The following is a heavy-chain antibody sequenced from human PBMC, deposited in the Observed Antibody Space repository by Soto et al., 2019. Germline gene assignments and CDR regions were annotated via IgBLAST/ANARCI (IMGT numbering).Heavy chain of an antibody. Sequence: ASVKVSCKASGYTFTDSYLYWVRQAPGQGLEWMGWINANSGATNYAQRFQGRVTMTRDTSISTAYMEVSRLRSDDTAVFYCGSDEGYCTNTSCLFDFWGQGTLVTVSS. V-gene: IGHV1-2*02. J-gene: IGHJ4*02. D-gene: IGHD2-2*01. CDR1: GYTFTDSY. CDR2: INANSGAT. CDR3: GSDEGYCTNTSCLFDF.